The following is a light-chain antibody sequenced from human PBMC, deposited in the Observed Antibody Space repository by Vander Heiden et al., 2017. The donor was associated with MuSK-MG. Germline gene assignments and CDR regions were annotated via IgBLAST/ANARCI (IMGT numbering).Light chain of an antibody. CDR1: QGITNY. CDR2: AAS. Sequence: DIQMTQSPSSLSASVGDRVTITCRASQGITNYVAWYQQKPGRVPEVLIYAASTLKSGVPSRFSGSVSGTDFTLTISSLQPEDVATYYCQKYNSAPLTFGGGTKVEIK. J-gene: IGKJ4*01. V-gene: IGKV1-27*01. CDR3: QKYNSAPLT.